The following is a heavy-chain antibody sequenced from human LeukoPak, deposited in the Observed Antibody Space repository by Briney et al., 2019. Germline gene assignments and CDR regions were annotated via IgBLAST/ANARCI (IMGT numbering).Heavy chain of an antibody. J-gene: IGHJ4*02. CDR3: AKDKGFLEWLMEYYFDY. Sequence: GGSLRLSCAASGFTFSDYYMSWIRQAPGKGLEWVAFIRYDGSNKYYADSVKGRFTISRDNSKNTLYLQMNSLRAEDTAVYYCAKDKGFLEWLMEYYFDYWGQGTLVTVSS. V-gene: IGHV3-30*02. CDR1: GFTFSDYY. CDR2: IRYDGSNK. D-gene: IGHD3-3*01.